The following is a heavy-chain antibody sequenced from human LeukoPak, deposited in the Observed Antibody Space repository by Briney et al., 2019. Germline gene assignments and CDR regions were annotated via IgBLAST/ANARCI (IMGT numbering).Heavy chain of an antibody. D-gene: IGHD6-6*01. CDR1: GGSISTSNYY. V-gene: IGHV4-39*07. J-gene: IGHJ3*02. CDR3: ARGVAQLADAFDI. Sequence: PSETLSLTCTVSGGSISTSNYYWGWIRQPPGKGLEWIGNIFYSGSTYYSPSLKSPVTISVDTSKNQSSLKLNSVTAADAAVYYCARGVAQLADAFDIWGQGTMVTVSS. CDR2: IFYSGST.